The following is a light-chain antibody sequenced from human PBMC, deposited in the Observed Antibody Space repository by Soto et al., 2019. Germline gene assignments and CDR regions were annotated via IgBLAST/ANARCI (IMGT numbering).Light chain of an antibody. Sequence: QSVLTQPPSASGTPGQTVTISCFGSDSNIGSNPLNWFQQLPGAAPTLLIYLNDQRPSGVPARFSGSKSGTSASLAISGLQSEDEADYYCAVWDDSLHARVFGGGTKLTVL. CDR2: LND. CDR1: DSNIGSNP. V-gene: IGLV1-44*01. CDR3: AVWDDSLHARV. J-gene: IGLJ3*02.